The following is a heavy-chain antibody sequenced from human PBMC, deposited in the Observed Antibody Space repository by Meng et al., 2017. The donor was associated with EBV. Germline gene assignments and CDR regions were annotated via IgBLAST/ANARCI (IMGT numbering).Heavy chain of an antibody. V-gene: IGHV3-30*18. CDR2: IPSDASHNK. CDR1: GFSFSNYG. J-gene: IGHJ5*02. D-gene: IGHD1-14*01. CDR3: AKDLSGRFDP. Sequence: QVLLVGAGGGVVQPLRTLRLSFAASGFSFSNYGCHWVRQAQGKGPGWVAIIPSDASHNKYYADSVKGRFTISRDNSKNTLYLKMNSLRTEDTAVYYCAKDLSGRFDPWGQGTLVTVSS.